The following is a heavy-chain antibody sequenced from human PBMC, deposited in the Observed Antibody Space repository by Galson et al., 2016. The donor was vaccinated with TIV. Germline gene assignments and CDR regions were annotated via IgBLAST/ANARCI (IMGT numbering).Heavy chain of an antibody. CDR3: AGKDSGVHGDLRGAFDV. D-gene: IGHD4-17*01. Sequence: SLRLSCAVSGFTVNAYHMSWVRQAPGKGLEWVSVIYSGGDTYYSDSVKGRFTISRDNSKNTVHLQMNSLRVEDTAVYYCAGKDSGVHGDLRGAFDVWGQGTKVIVSS. CDR1: GFTVNAYH. J-gene: IGHJ3*01. V-gene: IGHV3-53*01. CDR2: IYSGGDT.